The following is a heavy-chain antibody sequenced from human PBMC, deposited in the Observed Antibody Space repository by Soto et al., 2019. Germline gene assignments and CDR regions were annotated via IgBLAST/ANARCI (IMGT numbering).Heavy chain of an antibody. V-gene: IGHV1-3*01. CDR1: GYTFTSYA. CDR2: INAGNGNT. D-gene: IGHD3-3*01. Sequence: GASVKVSCKASGYTFTSYAMHWVRQAPGQRLEWMGWINAGNGNTKYSQKLQGRVTITRDTSASTAYMELSSLRSEDTAVYYCARGSITIFEVALYWGQGTLVTVPS. J-gene: IGHJ4*02. CDR3: ARGSITIFEVALY.